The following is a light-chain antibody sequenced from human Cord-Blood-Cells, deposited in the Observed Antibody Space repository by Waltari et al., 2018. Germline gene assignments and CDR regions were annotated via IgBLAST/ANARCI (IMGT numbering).Light chain of an antibody. J-gene: IGLJ3*02. CDR1: VLAKKY. CDR3: YSAADNNMGV. V-gene: IGLV3-27*01. Sequence: SYELTQPSSVSVSPGQTASITCSGDVLAKKYARWFQQKPGQAPVLVIYKDSARHSGIPERFSGSSSGTTVTLTISGAQVEDEADYYCYSAADNNMGVFGGGTKLTVL. CDR2: KDS.